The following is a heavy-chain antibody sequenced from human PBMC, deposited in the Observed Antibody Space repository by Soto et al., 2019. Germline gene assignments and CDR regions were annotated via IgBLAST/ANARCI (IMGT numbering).Heavy chain of an antibody. Sequence: TLSLTCTVSGGSISRSTYYWGWIRQPPGKGLEWIGSIYYSGSTYYRPSLKSRVTISVDTSKNQFSLKLSSVTAADTAVYYCARQVPAAIRLGWFDPWGQGTLVTVSS. CDR2: IYYSGST. J-gene: IGHJ5*02. CDR3: ARQVPAAIRLGWFDP. D-gene: IGHD2-2*02. CDR1: GGSISRSTYY. V-gene: IGHV4-39*01.